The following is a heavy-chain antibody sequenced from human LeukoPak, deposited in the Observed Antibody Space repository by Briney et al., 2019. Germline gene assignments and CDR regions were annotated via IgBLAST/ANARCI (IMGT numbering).Heavy chain of an antibody. V-gene: IGHV4-4*07. CDR2: IYASGST. Sequence: SETLSLTCTVSGGSISGYTWSWIRQPAGKGLEWIGRIYASGSTNYNPSLQGRVTMSVDTSRGQFFLMVHSVTAADTAVYYCARGVAGATAFAYRGQGTVVTASS. CDR3: ARGVAGATAFAY. J-gene: IGHJ4*02. D-gene: IGHD1-26*01. CDR1: GGSISGYT.